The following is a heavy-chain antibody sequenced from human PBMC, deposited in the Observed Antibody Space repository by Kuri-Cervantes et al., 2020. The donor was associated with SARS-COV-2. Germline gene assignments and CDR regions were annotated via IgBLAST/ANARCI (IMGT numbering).Heavy chain of an antibody. CDR3: ASSDFWSGHYYFDY. V-gene: IGHV4-39*07. CDR1: GGSISSSSYY. D-gene: IGHD3-3*01. J-gene: IGHJ4*02. Sequence: GSLRLSCTVSGGSISSSSYYWGWIRQPPGKGLEWIGEINHSGSTNYNPSLKSRVTISVDTSKNQFSLKLSSVTAADTAVYYCASSDFWSGHYYFDYWGQGTLVTVSS. CDR2: INHSGST.